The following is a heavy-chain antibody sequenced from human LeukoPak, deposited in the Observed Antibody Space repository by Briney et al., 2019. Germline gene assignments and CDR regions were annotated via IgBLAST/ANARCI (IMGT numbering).Heavy chain of an antibody. V-gene: IGHV4-39*07. D-gene: IGHD3-16*01. Sequence: PSETLSLTCSVSGGSVTSGIYHWGWIRQSPGKGLEWIGRVYFDGGTHYNPSLQSRVTISIDTSKNQFSLRLSSVTAADTALYYCARDHYYDGRGRFDPWRQGTLVTVSS. CDR1: GGSVTSGIYH. CDR3: ARDHYYDGRGRFDP. J-gene: IGHJ5*02. CDR2: VYFDGGT.